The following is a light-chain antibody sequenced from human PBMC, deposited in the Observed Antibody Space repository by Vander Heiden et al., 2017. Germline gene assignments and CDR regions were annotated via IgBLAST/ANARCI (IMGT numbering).Light chain of an antibody. Sequence: DIVMTQSPDHPAGLLRERVNINCKSSQSLLYSTNNKDSLTRCQQKTGQPPKLLLIWASTRDSGVPDRFSGSASRTDFTLTIRSLQAEDVAVYYGQQYYYTPPTFGGGTKVEI. CDR3: QQYYYTPPT. CDR2: WAS. J-gene: IGKJ4*01. V-gene: IGKV4-1*01. CDR1: QSLLYSTNNKDS.